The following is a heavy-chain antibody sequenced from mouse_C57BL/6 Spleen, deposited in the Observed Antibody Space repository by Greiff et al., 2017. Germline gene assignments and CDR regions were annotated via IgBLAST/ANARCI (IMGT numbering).Heavy chain of an antibody. CDR1: GYSITSCYY. CDR3: ARGGGSSGLAY. D-gene: IGHD3-2*02. Sequence: EVKLLESGPGLVKPSQSLSLTCSATGYSITSCYYWNWIRQFPGNQLEWMGYLSYDGSNNYNPSLKNRISFTRDTSKNQFFLKLNSVTTEDTATYYCARGGGSSGLAYWGQGTLVTVSA. V-gene: IGHV3-6*01. CDR2: LSYDGSN. J-gene: IGHJ3*01.